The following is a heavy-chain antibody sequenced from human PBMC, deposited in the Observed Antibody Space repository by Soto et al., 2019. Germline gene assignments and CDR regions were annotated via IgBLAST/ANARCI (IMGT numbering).Heavy chain of an antibody. CDR2: FGSGGDR. CDR1: GFSLSSYD. V-gene: IGHV3-13*04. CDR3: GRAQSRNWNARGYGIDV. J-gene: IGHJ6*02. D-gene: IGHD1-1*01. Sequence: EVRLVESGGGLLQPGTSVRLSCAAPGFSLSSYDLHWVRQVPEKRLEWVAFFGSGGDRHYSASVKGRFTISRDSAKKSFYLQMNSLKVGDTAVYYCGRAQSRNWNARGYGIDVWGLGTTVIVSS.